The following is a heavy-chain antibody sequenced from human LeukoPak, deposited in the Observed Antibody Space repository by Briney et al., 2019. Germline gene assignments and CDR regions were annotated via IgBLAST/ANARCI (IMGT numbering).Heavy chain of an antibody. CDR2: ISGSGGST. CDR1: GGSFSGYY. V-gene: IGHV3-23*01. J-gene: IGHJ4*02. Sequence: ETLSLTCAVYGGSFSGYYWSWIRQPPGKGLEWVSAISGSGGSTYYADSVKGRFTISRDNSKNTLYLQMNSLRAEDTAVYYCTRDPRRLDYWGQGTLVTVSS. CDR3: TRDPRRLDY.